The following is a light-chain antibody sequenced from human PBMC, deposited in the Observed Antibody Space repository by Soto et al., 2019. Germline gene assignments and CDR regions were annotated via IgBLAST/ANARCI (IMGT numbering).Light chain of an antibody. V-gene: IGLV2-23*01. J-gene: IGLJ1*01. Sequence: QSVLAQPASVSGSPGQSITTSCTLTSRYVGSYNLVSWYQQHPGKAPKLMIYEGSKRPSGVSNRFSGSKSGNTASLTISGLQAEDEADYYCCSYAGSSSYVFGTGTKVTVL. CDR3: CSYAGSSSYV. CDR2: EGS. CDR1: SRYVGSYNL.